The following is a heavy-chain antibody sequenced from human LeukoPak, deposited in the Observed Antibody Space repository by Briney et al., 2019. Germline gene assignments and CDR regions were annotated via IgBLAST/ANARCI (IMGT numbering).Heavy chain of an antibody. CDR3: ARKATPLTTANTFDY. CDR2: ISSSGSTI. CDR1: GFTFTSYE. Sequence: PGGSLRLSCAASGFTFTSYEMNWVRQAPGKGLEWVSYISSSGSTIYYADSVKGRFTISRDNAKNSLYLQMNSLRDEDTAVYYCARKATPLTTANTFDYWGQGTLVTVSS. J-gene: IGHJ4*02. V-gene: IGHV3-48*03. D-gene: IGHD3-22*01.